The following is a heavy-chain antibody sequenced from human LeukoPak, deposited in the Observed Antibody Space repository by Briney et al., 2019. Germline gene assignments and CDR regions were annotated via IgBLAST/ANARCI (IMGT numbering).Heavy chain of an antibody. CDR2: IKQDGSEK. D-gene: IGHD1-26*01. J-gene: IGHJ4*02. CDR3: ARVAWELPLDY. CDR1: GFTFSSYW. V-gene: IGHV3-7*01. Sequence: GGSLRLSCAASGFTFSSYWMSWVRQAPGKGLEWAANIKQDGSEKYYVDSVKGRFTISRDNAKNSLYLQMNSLRAEDTAVYYCARVAWELPLDYWGQGTLVTVSS.